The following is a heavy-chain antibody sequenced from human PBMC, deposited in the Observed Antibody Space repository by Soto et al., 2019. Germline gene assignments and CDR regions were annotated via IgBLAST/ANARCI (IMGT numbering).Heavy chain of an antibody. CDR2: IYHSGST. J-gene: IGHJ5*02. D-gene: IGHD2-21*01. CDR1: GGSISSSNW. Sequence: QVQLQESGPGLVKPSGTLSLTCAVYGGSISSSNWWSWVRQPPGKGLEWIGEIYHSGSTNYNPSLKSRVTISVDKSKNQFSLKLSSVTAADTAGYYGARDREAVVNWFDPWVQGTLVTVSS. CDR3: ARDREAVVNWFDP. V-gene: IGHV4-4*02.